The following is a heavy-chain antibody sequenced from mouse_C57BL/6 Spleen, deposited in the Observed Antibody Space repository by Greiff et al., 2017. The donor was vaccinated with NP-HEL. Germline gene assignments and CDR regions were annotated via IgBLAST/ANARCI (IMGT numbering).Heavy chain of an antibody. J-gene: IGHJ3*01. Sequence: EVKVEESGGGLVQPGGSMKLSCVASGFTFSNYWMNWVRQSPEKGLEWVAQIRLKSDNYATHYAESVKGRFTISRDDSKSSVYLQMNNVRAEDTGIYYCTLWDWFADWGQGTLVTVSA. V-gene: IGHV6-3*01. CDR3: TLWDWFAD. D-gene: IGHD4-1*01. CDR1: GFTFSNYW. CDR2: IRLKSDNYAT.